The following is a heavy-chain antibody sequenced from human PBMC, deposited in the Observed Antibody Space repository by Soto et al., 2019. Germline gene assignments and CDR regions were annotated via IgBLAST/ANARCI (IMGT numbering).Heavy chain of an antibody. D-gene: IGHD6-6*01. J-gene: IGHJ4*02. CDR1: GFTFSVYA. Sequence: GSLRLSCGASGFTFSVYAMTWVRQAPGKGLEWVSAISGNGGSTYYADSVKGRFTISRDNSKSTLHLQMNSLRVEDTAVYCCAKDRTFGPPLVRFDSWGQGTLVTVSS. CDR3: AKDRTFGPPLVRFDS. CDR2: ISGNGGST. V-gene: IGHV3-23*01.